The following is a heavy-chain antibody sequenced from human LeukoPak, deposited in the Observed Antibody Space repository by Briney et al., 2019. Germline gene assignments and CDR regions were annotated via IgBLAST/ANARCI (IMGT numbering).Heavy chain of an antibody. V-gene: IGHV4-59*07. CDR2: IYYSGST. CDR3: ARFTSDSSGYADY. Sequence: SDTLSLTCTVSGGSISNYCWSWIRQPPGKGLEWIGYIYYSGSTNYNPSLKSRVTISVDTSKNQFSLRLSSVTAADTAVYYCARFTSDSSGYADYWGQGTLVTVSS. J-gene: IGHJ4*02. CDR1: GGSISNYC. D-gene: IGHD3-22*01.